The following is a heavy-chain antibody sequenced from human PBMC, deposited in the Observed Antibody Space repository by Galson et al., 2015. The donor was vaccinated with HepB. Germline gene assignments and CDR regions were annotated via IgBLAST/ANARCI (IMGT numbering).Heavy chain of an antibody. CDR1: GFTFSSYA. Sequence: SLRLSCAASGFTFSSYAINWVRHVPGKGLEWVSGISWNSRDIAYVDSVKGRFTISRDNARNSMYLEMNSLKTEDTAVYYCAKGDLFCTNGVCFARSPSYYYGMDVWGQGTTVTVSS. J-gene: IGHJ6*02. V-gene: IGHV3-9*01. CDR2: ISWNSRDI. D-gene: IGHD2-8*01. CDR3: AKGDLFCTNGVCFARSPSYYYGMDV.